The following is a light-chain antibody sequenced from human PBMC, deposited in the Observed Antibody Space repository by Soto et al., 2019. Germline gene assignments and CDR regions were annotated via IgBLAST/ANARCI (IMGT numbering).Light chain of an antibody. Sequence: QSVLTRPPSVSGAPGQKVTSYCSGSSSNIGSNFVSWNQQLPGTAPKLLIYEDNKRPSGIPDRFSGSKSGTSATLGITGLQTGDEADYYCGTWDSSLSAVFGGGTKVTVL. CDR2: EDN. J-gene: IGLJ2*01. CDR1: SSNIGSNF. CDR3: GTWDSSLSAV. V-gene: IGLV1-51*01.